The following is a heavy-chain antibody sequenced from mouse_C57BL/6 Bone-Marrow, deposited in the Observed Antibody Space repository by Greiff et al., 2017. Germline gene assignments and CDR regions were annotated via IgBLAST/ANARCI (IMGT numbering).Heavy chain of an antibody. CDR2: IYPRSGNT. D-gene: IGHD2-4*01. Sequence: QVQLKQSGAELARPGASVKLSCKASGYTFTSYGISWVKQRTGQGLEWIGEIYPRSGNTYYNEKFKGKATLTADKSSSTAYIELRSLTSEDSAVYFCARGGYDYDEGTWFAYWGQGTLVTVSA. CDR1: GYTFTSYG. V-gene: IGHV1-81*01. J-gene: IGHJ3*01. CDR3: ARGGYDYDEGTWFAY.